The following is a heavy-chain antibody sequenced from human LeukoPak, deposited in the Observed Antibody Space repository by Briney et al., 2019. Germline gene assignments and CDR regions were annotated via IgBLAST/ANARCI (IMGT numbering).Heavy chain of an antibody. CDR2: IYYSGST. CDR1: GGXISSYY. CDR3: GRSLSSAWYYFAY. J-gene: IGHJ4*02. V-gene: IGHV4-59*01. Sequence: SETLSLTCTVSGGXISSYYCSWIRQPPGKGLEWIGYIYYSGSTNYNPSLNSRVTISVDTSKNQFSLRLSSVTAADTAVYYCGRSLSSAWYYFAYWGQGTLVTVSS. D-gene: IGHD6-19*01.